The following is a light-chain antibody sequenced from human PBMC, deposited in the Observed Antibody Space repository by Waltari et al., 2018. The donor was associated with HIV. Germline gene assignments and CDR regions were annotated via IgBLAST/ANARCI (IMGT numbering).Light chain of an antibody. V-gene: IGLV10-54*01. CDR2: SNN. J-gene: IGLJ3*02. CDR3: SAWDSSLSAWV. CDR1: SNNVRYQG. Sequence: QAGLSQPPSVSTGLRQTATLTCPGNSNNVRYQGAAWLQQHQGHPPKLLSYSNNNRPSGISERLSASRSGNTASLTITGLQPEDEADYYCSAWDSSLSAWVFGGGTKLTVL.